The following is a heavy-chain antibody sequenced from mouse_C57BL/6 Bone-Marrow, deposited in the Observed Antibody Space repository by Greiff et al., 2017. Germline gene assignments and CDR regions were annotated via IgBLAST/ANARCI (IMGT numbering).Heavy chain of an antibody. CDR3: ARENGRYYYAMDY. V-gene: IGHV5-4*01. D-gene: IGHD1-1*01. CDR2: ISDGGSYT. CDR1: GFTFSSYA. J-gene: IGHJ4*01. Sequence: EVQVVESGGGLVKPGGSLKLSCAASGFTFSSYAMSWVRQTPEKRLEWVATISDGGSYTYYPDNVKGRFTISRDNAKNNLYLQMSHLKSEDTAMYYCARENGRYYYAMDYWGQGTSVTGSS.